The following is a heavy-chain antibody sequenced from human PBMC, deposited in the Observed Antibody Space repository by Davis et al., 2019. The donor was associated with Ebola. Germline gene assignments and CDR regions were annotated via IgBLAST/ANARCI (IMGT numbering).Heavy chain of an antibody. Sequence: PSETLSLTCTVSGGSVSSGSYYWSWIRQPPGKGLEWIGYIYYSGSTNYNPSLKSRVTISVDTSKNQFSLKLSSVTAADTAVYYCARVPPAASNWFDPWGQGTLVTVSS. CDR1: GGSVSSGSYY. V-gene: IGHV4-61*01. CDR2: IYYSGST. CDR3: ARVPPAASNWFDP. J-gene: IGHJ5*02. D-gene: IGHD2-2*01.